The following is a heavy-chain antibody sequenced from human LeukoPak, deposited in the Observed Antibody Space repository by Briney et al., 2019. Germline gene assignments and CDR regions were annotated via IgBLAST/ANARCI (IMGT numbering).Heavy chain of an antibody. D-gene: IGHD1-26*01. J-gene: IGHJ4*02. Sequence: VASVNVSCKASGYTFTNFDINWVRQATGQGLEWMGWMNPNTGNAGYAQKFQDRVTITWDASISTAYMDLSSLRSEDTAVYYCARVGYSNSYDYWGQGTQVTVSS. CDR2: MNPNTGNA. CDR3: ARVGYSNSYDY. V-gene: IGHV1-8*01. CDR1: GYTFTNFD.